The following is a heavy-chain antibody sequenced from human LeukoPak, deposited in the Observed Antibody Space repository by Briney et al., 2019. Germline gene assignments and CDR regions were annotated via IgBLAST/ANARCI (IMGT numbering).Heavy chain of an antibody. D-gene: IGHD3-10*01. V-gene: IGHV3-30*18. CDR3: VKDLGSGSYIDYYYGMDV. J-gene: IGHJ6*02. CDR2: IPYDGSNK. CDR1: GFTFSRFG. Sequence: PGGSLRLSCAASGFTFSRFGMPWVRQAPGKGLEWVAVIPYDGSNKYYADSVKGRFTISRDNSKNTLYLQMNSLRADNTAVYYCVKDLGSGSYIDYYYGMDVWGQGTTVTVSS.